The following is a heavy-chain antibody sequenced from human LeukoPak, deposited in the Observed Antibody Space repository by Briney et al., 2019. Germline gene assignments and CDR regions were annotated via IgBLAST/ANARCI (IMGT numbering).Heavy chain of an antibody. CDR1: GGSISSGGYS. CDR2: IYHSGST. CDR3: ARVSRAVRKNWFDP. D-gene: IGHD4-17*01. J-gene: IGHJ5*02. Sequence: SQTLSLTCAASGGSISSGGYSWSWIRQPPGKGLEWIGYIYHSGSTYYNPSLKSRVTISVDRSKNQFSLKLSSVTAADTAVYYCARVSRAVRKNWFDPWGQGTLVTVSS. V-gene: IGHV4-30-2*01.